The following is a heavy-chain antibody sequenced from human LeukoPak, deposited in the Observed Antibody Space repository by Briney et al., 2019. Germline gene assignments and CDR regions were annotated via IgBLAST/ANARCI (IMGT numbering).Heavy chain of an antibody. V-gene: IGHV4-30-2*01. CDR2: IYHSGST. J-gene: IGHJ4*02. CDR1: GGSISSGGYY. CDR3: ARNYCSSTSCYWGPYYFDY. D-gene: IGHD2-2*01. Sequence: SETLSLTCTVSGGSISSGGYYWSWIRQPPGKGLEWIGYIYHSGSTYYNPSLKSRVTISVDRSKNQFSLKLSSVTAADTAVYYCARNYCSSTSCYWGPYYFDYWGQGTLVTVSS.